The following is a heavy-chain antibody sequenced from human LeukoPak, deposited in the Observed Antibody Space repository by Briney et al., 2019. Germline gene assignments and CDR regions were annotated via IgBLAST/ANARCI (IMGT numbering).Heavy chain of an antibody. CDR3: ARKTPYGSGSYCFDY. CDR1: GFTFSSYS. D-gene: IGHD3-10*01. J-gene: IGHJ4*02. CDR2: ISSSSSTI. Sequence: GGSLRLSCAASGFTFSSYSMNWVRQAPGKGLEWVSYISSSSSTIYYADSVKGRFTISRDNAKNSLYLQMNSLRVEDTAVYYCARKTPYGSGSYCFDYWGQGTLVTVSS. V-gene: IGHV3-48*04.